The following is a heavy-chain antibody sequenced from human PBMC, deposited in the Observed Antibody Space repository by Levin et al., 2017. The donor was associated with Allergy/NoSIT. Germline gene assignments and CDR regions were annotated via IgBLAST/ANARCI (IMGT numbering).Heavy chain of an antibody. CDR1: GGSISSYY. CDR3: ARTSSGWYYYDY. CDR2: IYYSGST. Sequence: SCTVSGGSISSYYWSWIRQPPGKGLEWIGYIYYSGSTNYNPSLKSRVTISVDTSKNQFSLKLSSVTAADTAVYYCARTSSGWYYYDYWGQGTLVTVSS. V-gene: IGHV4-59*01. J-gene: IGHJ4*02. D-gene: IGHD6-19*01.